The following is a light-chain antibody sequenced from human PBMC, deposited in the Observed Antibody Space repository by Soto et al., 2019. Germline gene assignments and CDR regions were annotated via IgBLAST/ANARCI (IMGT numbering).Light chain of an antibody. Sequence: QSVLTQPASVSGSPGQSITICCTGTSSDVGGYNYVSWYQQHPGKAPKLMIYDVSNRPSGVSNRFSGSKSGNTASLTISGLQAEDEADYYCSSYTSSSTLDVFGTGTKVT. CDR1: SSDVGGYNY. CDR2: DVS. CDR3: SSYTSSSTLDV. J-gene: IGLJ1*01. V-gene: IGLV2-14*01.